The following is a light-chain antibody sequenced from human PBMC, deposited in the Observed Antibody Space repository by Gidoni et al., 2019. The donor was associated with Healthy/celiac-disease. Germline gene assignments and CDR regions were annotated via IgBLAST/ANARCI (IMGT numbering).Light chain of an antibody. CDR3: QQRSNWPPLT. CDR1: QRVSSY. J-gene: IGKJ4*01. CDR2: DAS. V-gene: IGKV3-11*01. Sequence: ESVLTQSTATLSLSPGERATLSCRARQRVSSYLAWYQQKPGQAPRLLIYDASNRATGIPARFSGSGSGTDFTLTISSLEPEDFAVYYCQQRSNWPPLTFGGGTKVEIK.